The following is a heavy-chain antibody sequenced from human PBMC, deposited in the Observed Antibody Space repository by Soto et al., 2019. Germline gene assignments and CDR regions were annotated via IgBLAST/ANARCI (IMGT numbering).Heavy chain of an antibody. V-gene: IGHV1-18*04. CDR1: GYTFRTYG. D-gene: IGHD5-18*01. CDR2: ISPRNGNT. Sequence: QVQLVQSGAEVRKPGASVKVSCKASGYTFRTYGINWVRQDPGQRLEWLGWISPRNGNTNYAQNVQGRVTLTTDASTGTAYLELKNLRSDDTAVYYCARVQLLPNPAFDFWGQGTLVTVSS. J-gene: IGHJ4*02. CDR3: ARVQLLPNPAFDF.